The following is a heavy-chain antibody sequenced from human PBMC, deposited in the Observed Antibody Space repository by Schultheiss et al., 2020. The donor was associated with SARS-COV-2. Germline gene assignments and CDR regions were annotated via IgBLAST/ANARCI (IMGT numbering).Heavy chain of an antibody. CDR2: VAYDGGNK. Sequence: GGSLRLSCAASGFTFTDYSMHWVRQAPGKGLEWVALVAYDGGNKFYADSVKGRFSISRDNSKNTLYLQMNSLRAEDTAVYYCAKDLAAVADPVYYYYYGMDVWGQGTTVTVSS. J-gene: IGHJ6*02. V-gene: IGHV3-30*04. CDR3: AKDLAAVADPVYYYYYGMDV. CDR1: GFTFTDYS. D-gene: IGHD6-19*01.